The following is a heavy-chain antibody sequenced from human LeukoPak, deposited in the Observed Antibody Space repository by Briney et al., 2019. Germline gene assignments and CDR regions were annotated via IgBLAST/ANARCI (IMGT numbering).Heavy chain of an antibody. V-gene: IGHV3-15*01. J-gene: IGHJ4*02. Sequence: PGGSLRLSCAASGFTFSDAWMSWVRQAPGKGLEWVGRIKSKTDGGTTDYAAPVKGRLTISRDDSKNTLYLQMNSLKIEDTAVYYCTRYYDSSGYYYFSSSVCFDYWGQGTLVTVSA. CDR1: GFTFSDAW. CDR2: IKSKTDGGTT. CDR3: TRYYDSSGYYYFSSSVCFDY. D-gene: IGHD3-22*01.